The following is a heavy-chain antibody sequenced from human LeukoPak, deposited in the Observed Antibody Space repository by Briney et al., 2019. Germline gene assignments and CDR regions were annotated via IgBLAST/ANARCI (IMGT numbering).Heavy chain of an antibody. CDR2: ISSSSSNI. Sequence: GGSLRLSCAASGFTFSSYSMNWVRQAPGKGLEWVSSISSSSSNIYYADSVKGRLTISRDNANNSLYLQMNSLRAEDTAVYYCARDGIAAANDAFDIWGPGTMVTVSS. CDR1: GFTFSSYS. V-gene: IGHV3-21*01. J-gene: IGHJ3*02. D-gene: IGHD6-13*01. CDR3: ARDGIAAANDAFDI.